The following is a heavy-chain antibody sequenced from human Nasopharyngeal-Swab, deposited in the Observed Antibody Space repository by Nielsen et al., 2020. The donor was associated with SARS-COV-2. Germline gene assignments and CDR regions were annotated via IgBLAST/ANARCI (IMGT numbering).Heavy chain of an antibody. CDR3: ARETSASGAYYFDF. CDR1: GFSFSTYW. CDR2: LKTDGSDT. V-gene: IGHV3-74*03. D-gene: IGHD3-16*01. Sequence: GESLKISCAASGFSFSTYWMHWVRHTPGKGLVWVSRLKTDGSDTMYADFVKGRFTISRDNAKNTMYLQMNSLREEDTALYYCARETSASGAYYFDFWGRGTRVTVSS. J-gene: IGHJ4*02.